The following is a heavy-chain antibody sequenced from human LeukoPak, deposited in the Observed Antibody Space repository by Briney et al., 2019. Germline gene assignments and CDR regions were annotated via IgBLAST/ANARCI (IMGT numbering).Heavy chain of an antibody. J-gene: IGHJ3*02. CDR2: VIPIFGTA. CDR3: AGLAARPGENAFDI. Sequence: GASVKVSCKASGGTFSSYAISWVRQAPGQGLEWMGGVIPIFGTANYAQKFQGRVTITADESTSTAYMELSSLRSEDTAVYYCAGLAARPGENAFDIWGQGTMVTVSS. V-gene: IGHV1-69*13. D-gene: IGHD6-6*01. CDR1: GGTFSSYA.